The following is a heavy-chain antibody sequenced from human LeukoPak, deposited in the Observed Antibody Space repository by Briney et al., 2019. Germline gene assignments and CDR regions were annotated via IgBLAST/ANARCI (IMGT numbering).Heavy chain of an antibody. CDR1: GYTFTNYA. D-gene: IGHD5-12*01. J-gene: IGHJ4*02. CDR3: AREQGIGATRGDY. V-gene: IGHV1-18*01. Sequence: ASVKVSCKASGYTFTNYAISWVRQAPGQGLEWMGWISANNGNSNYAQKFQGRVTMTTDNSTSTASLGLRSLRSDDAAVFYCAREQGIGATRGDYWGQGTVVTVSS. CDR2: ISANNGNS.